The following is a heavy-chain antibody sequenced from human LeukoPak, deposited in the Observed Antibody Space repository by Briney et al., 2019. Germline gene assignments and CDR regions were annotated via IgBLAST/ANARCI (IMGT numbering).Heavy chain of an antibody. Sequence: PSETLSLTCAVYGGSFSGYYWSWIRQPPGKGLEWIGEINHSGSTNYNPSLKSRLTISVDTSKNQLFLKLTSVTAADTAVYYCARDANYHDSDAYYDALDIWGQGTLVTVSS. V-gene: IGHV4-34*01. CDR1: GGSFSGYY. CDR2: INHSGST. CDR3: ARDANYHDSDAYYDALDI. D-gene: IGHD3-16*01. J-gene: IGHJ3*02.